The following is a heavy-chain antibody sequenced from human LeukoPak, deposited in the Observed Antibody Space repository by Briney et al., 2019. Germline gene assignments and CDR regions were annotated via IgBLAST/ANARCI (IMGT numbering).Heavy chain of an antibody. CDR3: ARSNNVFFAGDH. D-gene: IGHD1/OR15-1a*01. V-gene: IGHV1-69*13. Sequence: GASVKVSCKASGDTFSSYAFSWVRQAPGEGLEWMGAIFPMSGTTHYAQNFQGRVTITSDESTRTVYLWMSRLRSADTGLYYCARSNNVFFAGDHWGQGTLVTVSS. CDR1: GDTFSSYA. CDR2: IFPMSGTT. J-gene: IGHJ4*02.